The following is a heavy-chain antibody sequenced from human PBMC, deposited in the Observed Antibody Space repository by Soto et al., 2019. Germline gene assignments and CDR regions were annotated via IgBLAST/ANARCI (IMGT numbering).Heavy chain of an antibody. V-gene: IGHV2-5*01. CDR3: AHTWGLPFDY. D-gene: IGHD3-16*01. J-gene: IGHJ4*02. CDR2: IYWNDDK. Sequence: QITLKESGPTLVEPTQTLTLTCTYSGFSHRTTGVGVGWIRQPPGKALEWLGIIYWNDDKRYSPSLKNRFTLTSDISKSQVVLTMTNMDPVDTATYYCAHTWGLPFDYWGQGTVVRVSS. CDR1: GFSHRTTGVG.